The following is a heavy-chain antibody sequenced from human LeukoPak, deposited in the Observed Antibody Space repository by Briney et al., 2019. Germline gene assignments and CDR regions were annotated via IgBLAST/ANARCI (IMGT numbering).Heavy chain of an antibody. V-gene: IGHV1-2*02. J-gene: IGHJ4*02. CDR3: ARGVGGAYDSSGYYYVGVLSGFDY. D-gene: IGHD3-22*01. Sequence: ASVKVSCKASGYTFTSYYMNWVRQAPGQGLEWMGWIKPNRGDTNYAQKYQGRVTMTRDTYIGTAYMELRSLRSDDTAVYFCARGVGGAYDSSGYYYVGVLSGFDYWGQGTLVTVSS. CDR1: GYTFTSYY. CDR2: IKPNRGDT.